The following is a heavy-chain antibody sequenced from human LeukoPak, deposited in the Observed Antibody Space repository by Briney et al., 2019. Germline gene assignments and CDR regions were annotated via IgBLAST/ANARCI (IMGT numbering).Heavy chain of an antibody. Sequence: SQTLSLTCAISGDSVSSNSALWNWIRQSPSRGLEWQGRTYYRSKWFNDYAVSVKSRITINADTSKNQFSLQLNSVTPEDTAVYYCANPKPMWNDAFDIWGRGTMVTVSS. J-gene: IGHJ3*02. CDR1: GDSVSSNSAL. V-gene: IGHV6-1*01. CDR3: ANPKPMWNDAFDI. D-gene: IGHD1-1*01. CDR2: TYYRSKWFN.